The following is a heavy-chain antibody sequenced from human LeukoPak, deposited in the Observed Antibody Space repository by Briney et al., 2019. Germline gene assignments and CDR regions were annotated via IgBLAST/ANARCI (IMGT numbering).Heavy chain of an antibody. CDR1: GFTFSSYW. J-gene: IGHJ6*02. D-gene: IGHD3-16*01. Sequence: GGSLRLSCAASGFTFSSYWMSWVRQAPGKGLEWVANMNRDGSEKNYVDSIKGRFTISRDNAANSLYLQMNSLRVEDTAVYYCARDGGIIRFGGQDVWGQGTTVIVSS. CDR2: MNRDGSEK. CDR3: ARDGGIIRFGGQDV. V-gene: IGHV3-7*01.